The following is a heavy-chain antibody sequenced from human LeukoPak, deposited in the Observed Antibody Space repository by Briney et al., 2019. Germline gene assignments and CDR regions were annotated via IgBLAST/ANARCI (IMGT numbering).Heavy chain of an antibody. CDR3: ARDQGYNSGCSFAGAFDI. CDR1: GYTFTTYT. V-gene: IGHV1-3*03. D-gene: IGHD6-19*01. CDR2: INAGNGNT. J-gene: IGHJ3*02. Sequence: ASVKVSCKASGYTFTTYTIHWVRQAPGQRLEWTGWINAGNGNTKYSQDFQGRVTISRNTSASTAYMELSSLRSEDMAVYYCARDQGYNSGCSFAGAFDIWGQGTMVTVSS.